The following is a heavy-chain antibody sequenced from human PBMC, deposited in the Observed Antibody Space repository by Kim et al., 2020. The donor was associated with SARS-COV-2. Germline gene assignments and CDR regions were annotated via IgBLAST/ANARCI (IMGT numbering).Heavy chain of an antibody. CDR2: INHSGST. J-gene: IGHJ4*02. Sequence: ETLSLTCAVYGGSFSGYYWSWIRQPPGKGLEWIGEINHSGSTNYNPSLKSRVTISVDTSKNQFSLKLSSVTAADTAVYYCARFSVFFGCSSSDYWGQGTLVTVSS. D-gene: IGHD6-6*01. CDR3: ARFSVFFGCSSSDY. V-gene: IGHV4-34*01. CDR1: GGSFSGYY.